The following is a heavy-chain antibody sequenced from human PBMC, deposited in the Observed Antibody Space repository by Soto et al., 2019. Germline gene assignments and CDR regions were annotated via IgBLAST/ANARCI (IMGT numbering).Heavy chain of an antibody. V-gene: IGHV3-9*01. Sequence: LRLSCAASGFTFDDYAMHWVRQAPGKGLEWVSGISWNSGSIGYADSVKGRFTISRDNAKNSLYLEMNSLRAEDTAVYYCARESEDLTSNFDYWGQGTLVTVSS. CDR3: ARESEDLTSNFDY. CDR2: ISWNSGSI. CDR1: GFTFDDYA. J-gene: IGHJ4*02.